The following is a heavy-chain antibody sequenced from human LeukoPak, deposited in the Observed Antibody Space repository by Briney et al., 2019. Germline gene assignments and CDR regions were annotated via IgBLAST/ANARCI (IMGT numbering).Heavy chain of an antibody. V-gene: IGHV3-7*01. CDR3: AKGSSRPPNAFDI. J-gene: IGHJ3*02. Sequence: HTGGSLRLSCAASGFTFSGHWMSWVRQAPGKGLEWVASIRQDGSEKHYVDSVEGRFTISRDNAKNSLHLQMNSLRAEDTAVYYCAKGSSRPPNAFDIWGQGTLVTVSS. CDR1: GFTFSGHW. D-gene: IGHD6-6*01. CDR2: IRQDGSEK.